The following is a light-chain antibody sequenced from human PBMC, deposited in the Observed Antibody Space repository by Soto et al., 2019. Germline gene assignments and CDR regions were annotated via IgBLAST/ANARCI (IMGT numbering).Light chain of an antibody. CDR2: GAS. Sequence: EIVLTQSPGTLSLSPGESATLSCRASQSVGSSYLAWYRQKPGQAPRLLIYGASSRATGIPDSFSGGGSGTDFILTISRLEPEDFAVYYCQQYGSSPSTFGQGTKVEIK. CDR3: QQYGSSPST. J-gene: IGKJ1*01. CDR1: QSVGSSY. V-gene: IGKV3-20*01.